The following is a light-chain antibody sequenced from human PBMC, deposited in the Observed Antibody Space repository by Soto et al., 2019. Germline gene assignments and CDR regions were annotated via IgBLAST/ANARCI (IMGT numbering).Light chain of an antibody. J-gene: IGLJ1*01. CDR2: GVN. CDR1: SSDVGGYNY. Sequence: QSALTQPPSASGSPGQSVTISCTGTSSDVGGYNYVSWYQQHPGKAPQLVIYGVNKWASGVPDRFSGSKSGNTASLTVSGLQAEDEADYYCSSYAGSNILYVFGTGTKVTVL. CDR3: SSYAGSNILYV. V-gene: IGLV2-8*01.